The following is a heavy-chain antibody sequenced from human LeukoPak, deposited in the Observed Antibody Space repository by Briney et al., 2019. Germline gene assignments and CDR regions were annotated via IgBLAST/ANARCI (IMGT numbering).Heavy chain of an antibody. V-gene: IGHV4-59*01. D-gene: IGHD5-18*01. CDR1: GGSISSYY. CDR2: IHYSGST. Sequence: PSETLSLTCTVSGGSISSYYWSWIRQPPGKGLEWIGYIHYSGSTNYNPSLKSRVTISVDKSKNQFSLKLSSVTAADTAVYYCARTTEGGYTYDYFYYYMDVWGKGTTVTISS. CDR3: ARTTEGGYTYDYFYYYMDV. J-gene: IGHJ6*03.